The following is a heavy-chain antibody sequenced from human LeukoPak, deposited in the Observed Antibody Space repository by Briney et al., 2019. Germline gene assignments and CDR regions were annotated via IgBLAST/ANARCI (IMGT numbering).Heavy chain of an antibody. D-gene: IGHD4-17*01. CDR1: GFTFVDHA. CDR2: ISWNSGSI. CDR3: AKDIDYDSSGNMDV. V-gene: IGHV3-9*01. Sequence: PGGSLRLSCAASGFTFVDHAMHWVRQAPGKGLEWVSGISWNSGSIGYADSVKGRFTISRDNAKNSLYLQMNSLRAEDTALYYCAKDIDYDSSGNMDVWGKGTTVTVSS. J-gene: IGHJ6*03.